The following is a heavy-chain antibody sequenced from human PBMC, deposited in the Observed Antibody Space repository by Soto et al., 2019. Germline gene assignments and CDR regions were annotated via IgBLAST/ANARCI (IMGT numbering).Heavy chain of an antibody. CDR3: AAGVTYDGNFDI. CDR2: IVVVSGNT. V-gene: IGHV1-58*02. Sequence: QMQLVQSGPEVKKPGTSVKVSCKASGFTFTSSAMQWVRQARGQRLEWIGWIVVVSGNTNYAQKFQERVSITRDMSTRTAYMELSSLRSEDTAVYYCAAGVTYDGNFDIWGQGTMVTVSS. J-gene: IGHJ3*02. D-gene: IGHD5-12*01. CDR1: GFTFTSSA.